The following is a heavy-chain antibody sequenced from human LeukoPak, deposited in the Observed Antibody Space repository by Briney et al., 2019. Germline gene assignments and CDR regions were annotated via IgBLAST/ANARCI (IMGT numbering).Heavy chain of an antibody. J-gene: IGHJ4*02. D-gene: IGHD3-22*01. Sequence: GGSLRLSCEASGFTFSDYYMSWIRQAPGKGLEWVSYISSSSSYTNYADSVKGRFTISRDNAKNSLYLQMNSLRAEDTAVYYCARGTYYYDSSGYLVDYWGQGTLVTVSS. CDR2: ISSSSSYT. CDR3: ARGTYYYDSSGYLVDY. V-gene: IGHV3-11*06. CDR1: GFTFSDYY.